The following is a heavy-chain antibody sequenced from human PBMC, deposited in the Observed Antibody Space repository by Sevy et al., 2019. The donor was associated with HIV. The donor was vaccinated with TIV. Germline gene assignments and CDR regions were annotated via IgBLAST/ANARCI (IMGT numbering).Heavy chain of an antibody. CDR1: GYTFTGYY. CDR3: VRDDRDGYIDY. CDR2: INPDSGGP. Sequence: ASVKVSCKASGYTFTGYYMHWVRQAPGQGLEWMGWINPDSGGPNYAPKFQGRVTLTRDTSISTAYMELSRLKSDDTAVYYCVRDDRDGYIDYWGQGTLVTVSS. V-gene: IGHV1-2*02. J-gene: IGHJ4*02.